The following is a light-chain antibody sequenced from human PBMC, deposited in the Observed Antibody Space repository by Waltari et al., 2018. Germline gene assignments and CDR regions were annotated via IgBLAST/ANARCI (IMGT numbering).Light chain of an antibody. CDR1: KLGNTF. V-gene: IGLV3-1*01. CDR2: QDK. Sequence: SSGLTQPPSVSVSTGPTATITCSGSKLGNTFASWYQQRPGQSPVLVIYQDKKRPSGIPERFSGSNSGYTATLTISGALPMDEADYYCLAWDFSTAWTFGTGTRVTVL. J-gene: IGLJ1*01. CDR3: LAWDFSTAWT.